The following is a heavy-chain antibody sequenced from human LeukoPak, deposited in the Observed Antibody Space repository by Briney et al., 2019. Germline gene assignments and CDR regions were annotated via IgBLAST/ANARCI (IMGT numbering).Heavy chain of an antibody. V-gene: IGHV4-30-4*01. J-gene: IGHJ4*02. CDR2: IYYSGST. Sequence: SQTLSLTCTVSGGSISSGDYYWSWIRQHPGKGLEWIGYIYYSGSTYYNPSLKSRVTISVDTSKNQFSLKLSSVTAADTAVYYCARGIEGYYDIPYYFDYWGQGTLVTVSS. CDR3: ARGIEGYYDIPYYFDY. CDR1: GGSISSGDYY. D-gene: IGHD3-9*01.